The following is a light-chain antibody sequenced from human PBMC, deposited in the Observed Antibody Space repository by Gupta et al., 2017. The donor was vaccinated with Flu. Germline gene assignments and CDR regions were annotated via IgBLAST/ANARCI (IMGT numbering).Light chain of an antibody. CDR3: AAWDDSLNGLWV. Sequence: VTISCSGSSSNIGSNAVSWYQQIPGTAPKLLIYNDSQRPSGVPDRFSGSKSGTSAPLAIRGLQSEDEADYYCAAWDDSLNGLWVIGGGTKLTVL. V-gene: IGLV1-44*01. CDR2: NDS. CDR1: SSNIGSNA. J-gene: IGLJ3*02.